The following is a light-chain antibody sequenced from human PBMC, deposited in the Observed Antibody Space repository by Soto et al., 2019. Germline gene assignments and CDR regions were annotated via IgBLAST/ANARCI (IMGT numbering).Light chain of an antibody. Sequence: SVLTQPASVSGSPGQSITISCTGTSSDVGGYNYVSWYQQHPGKAPKLLIYDVSNRPSGISDRFSGSKSGNTASLTISGLQAEDEADYYCSSYTTISTPSYVFGTGTKVTVL. CDR3: SSYTTISTPSYV. CDR2: DVS. J-gene: IGLJ1*01. V-gene: IGLV2-14*01. CDR1: SSDVGGYNY.